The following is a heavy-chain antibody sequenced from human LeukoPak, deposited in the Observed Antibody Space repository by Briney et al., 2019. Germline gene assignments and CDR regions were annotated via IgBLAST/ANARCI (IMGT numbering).Heavy chain of an antibody. V-gene: IGHV3-33*01. CDR3: ARAPEYYDSSGYYVENGMGV. Sequence: GGSLRLSCAASGFTFSSYGMHWVRQAPGKGLEWVAVIWYDGSNKYYADSVKGRFTISRDNAKNSLYLQMNSLRAEDTAVYYCARAPEYYDSSGYYVENGMGVWGQGTTVTVSS. D-gene: IGHD3-22*01. CDR2: IWYDGSNK. J-gene: IGHJ6*02. CDR1: GFTFSSYG.